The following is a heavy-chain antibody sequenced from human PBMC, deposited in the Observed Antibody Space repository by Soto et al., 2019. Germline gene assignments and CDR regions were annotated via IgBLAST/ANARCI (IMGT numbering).Heavy chain of an antibody. CDR3: AKDHGDY. J-gene: IGHJ4*02. CDR1: GFTFSSYG. V-gene: IGHV3-30*18. CDR2: ISYDGSNK. Sequence: VQLVESGGGVVQPGRSLRLSCAASGFTFSSYGMHWVRQAPGKGLEWVAVISYDGSNKYYADSVKGRFTISRDNSKNTLYLQMNSLRAEDTAVYYCAKDHGDYWGQGTLVTVSS.